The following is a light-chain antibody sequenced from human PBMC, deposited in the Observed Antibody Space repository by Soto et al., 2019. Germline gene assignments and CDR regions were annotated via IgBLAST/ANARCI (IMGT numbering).Light chain of an antibody. CDR3: QQLSSYPFT. J-gene: IGKJ3*01. Sequence: DIQLTQSPSFLSASVGDRVTITCRASQPITSFLAWYHQRPGEAPSLLIFAASTLQGGVPSRFSGSGSGTEFTLTISSLQPEDFATYYCQQLSSYPFTFGPGTKVDIK. CDR1: QPITSF. CDR2: AAS. V-gene: IGKV1-9*01.